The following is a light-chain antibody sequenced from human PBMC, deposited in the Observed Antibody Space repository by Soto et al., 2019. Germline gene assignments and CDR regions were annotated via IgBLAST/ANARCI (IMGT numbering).Light chain of an antibody. Sequence: DIQMTQSPSSLSACVGDRVTITCRASQSISNYLNWYQQKPGKAPNLLIYAASSLQSGVPSRFSGSGSGTDFTLSISSLQPEDFATYYCQQSYSTPHTFGQGTKLEI. CDR2: AAS. V-gene: IGKV1-39*01. CDR3: QQSYSTPHT. J-gene: IGKJ2*01. CDR1: QSISNY.